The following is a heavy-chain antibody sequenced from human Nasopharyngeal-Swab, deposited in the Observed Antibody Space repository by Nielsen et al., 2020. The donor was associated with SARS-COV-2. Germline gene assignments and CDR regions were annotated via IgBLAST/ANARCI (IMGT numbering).Heavy chain of an antibody. CDR1: GGSITSDY. CDR2: IHSSGNA. V-gene: IGHV4-4*08. J-gene: IGHJ5*02. Sequence: GSLRLSCTVSGGSITSDYWNWIRQPPGKGLEWIGYIHSSGNAMYNPSLRSRATISIDTSKNQCSLRLSSVTAADTATYYCASLPYCSSDTCFPIDLWGQGTLVTVSS. D-gene: IGHD2-2*01. CDR3: ASLPYCSSDTCFPIDL.